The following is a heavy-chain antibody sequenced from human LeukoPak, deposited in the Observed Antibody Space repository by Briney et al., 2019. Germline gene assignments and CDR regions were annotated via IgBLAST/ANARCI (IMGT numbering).Heavy chain of an antibody. Sequence: GGSLRLSCAASGFTFSNYAMHWVRQAPGKGLEWVTVISYDGSNKYYADSVRGRFTLSRDNSKNTLYLQMNSLRTEDTAVYYCARGAPRGYFDYWGQGTLVTVSS. CDR1: GFTFSNYA. CDR3: ARGAPRGYFDY. CDR2: ISYDGSNK. J-gene: IGHJ4*02. D-gene: IGHD3-10*01. V-gene: IGHV3-30-3*01.